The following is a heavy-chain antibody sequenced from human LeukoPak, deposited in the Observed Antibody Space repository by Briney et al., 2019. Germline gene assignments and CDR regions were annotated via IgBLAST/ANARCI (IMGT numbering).Heavy chain of an antibody. D-gene: IGHD6-13*01. CDR3: ARETAAAFFDY. V-gene: IGHV3-48*03. CDR1: GFTFSSYE. J-gene: IGHJ4*02. Sequence: PGGSLRLSCAASGFTFSSYEMNWVRQAPGEGLEWVSYISTSGRNIYYADSVKGRFTISRDNAKNSVYLQMNSLRAEDTAVYYCARETAAAFFDYWGQGTLVTVSS. CDR2: ISTSGRNI.